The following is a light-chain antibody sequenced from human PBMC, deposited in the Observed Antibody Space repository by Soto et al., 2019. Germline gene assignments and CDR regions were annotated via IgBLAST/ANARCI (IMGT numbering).Light chain of an antibody. V-gene: IGKV1-5*03. CDR1: QSVSRW. J-gene: IGKJ1*01. Sequence: DFQMTQPPSTLSASVGDRVTITCRASQSVSRWLAWYQQKPGKAPKLLIYKASTLESGVPSRFSGSGSGTEFTLAISSLQPDTSATYYCQQYDDHWTFGQGTKV. CDR3: QQYDDHWT. CDR2: KAS.